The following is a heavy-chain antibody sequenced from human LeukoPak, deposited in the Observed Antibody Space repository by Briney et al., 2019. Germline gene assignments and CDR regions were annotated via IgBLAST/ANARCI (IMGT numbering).Heavy chain of an antibody. D-gene: IGHD3-22*01. V-gene: IGHV4-38-2*02. CDR2: IYHSGST. CDR1: GYSISSGYY. Sequence: PSETLSLTCTVSGYSISSGYYWGWILQPPGKGLEWIGSIYHSGSTYYNPSLKSRVTISVDTSKNQFSLKLSSVTAADTAVYYCAGPYDSSGYYWGQGTLVTVSS. CDR3: AGPYDSSGYY. J-gene: IGHJ4*02.